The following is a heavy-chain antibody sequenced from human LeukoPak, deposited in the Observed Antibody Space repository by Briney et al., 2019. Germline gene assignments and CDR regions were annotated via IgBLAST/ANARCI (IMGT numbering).Heavy chain of an antibody. V-gene: IGHV4-4*09. CDR3: ARLTRLSTSPDRYYLDY. J-gene: IGHJ4*02. D-gene: IGHD6-6*01. Sequence: SETLSLTCTVSGDSISSYYWSWIRQPPGKGLERIGYIYTSGGTNYIPSLKGRVTISIDTSKNRFSLKLSSVTAADSAVYYCARLTRLSTSPDRYYLDYWGQGTLVTVSS. CDR2: IYTSGGT. CDR1: GDSISSYY.